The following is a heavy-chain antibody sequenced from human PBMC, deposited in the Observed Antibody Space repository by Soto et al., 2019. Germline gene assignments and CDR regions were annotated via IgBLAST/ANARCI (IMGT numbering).Heavy chain of an antibody. Sequence: QVPLVQSGAEVKKPGSSVKVSCKASGGTFSSYAISWVRQAPGQGLEWMGGIIPIFGTANYAQKFQGRVTITADESTSTAYMELSSLRSEDTAVYYCARDRRGPYDSSGYSYFQHWGQGTLVTVSS. CDR2: IIPIFGTA. CDR1: GGTFSSYA. J-gene: IGHJ1*01. D-gene: IGHD3-22*01. CDR3: ARDRRGPYDSSGYSYFQH. V-gene: IGHV1-69*01.